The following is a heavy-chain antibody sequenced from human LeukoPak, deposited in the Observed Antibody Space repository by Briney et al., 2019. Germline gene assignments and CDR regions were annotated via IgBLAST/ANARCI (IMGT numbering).Heavy chain of an antibody. CDR1: GFTFSSYS. CDR2: ITSSSSYI. CDR3: ARDLSSGWSLDH. Sequence: PGGSLRLSCAASGFTFSSYSMNWVRQAPGKGLECVSSITSSSSYIYYADSVKGRFTISRDNAKNSLYLQMNGLRAEDTAVYYCARDLSSGWSLDHWGQGTLVTVSS. V-gene: IGHV3-21*01. D-gene: IGHD6-19*01. J-gene: IGHJ4*02.